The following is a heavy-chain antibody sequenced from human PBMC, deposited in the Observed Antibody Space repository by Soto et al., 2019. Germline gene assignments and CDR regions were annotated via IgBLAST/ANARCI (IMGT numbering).Heavy chain of an antibody. J-gene: IGHJ4*02. CDR3: ARDSLPGTRTWADH. Sequence: EVQLVGSGGGLVQPGESLRLSCAASGFTVSSKYMSWVRQAPGKGLEWVSIIYMRGSTFYADSVKGRFTISRDTSKNTLYLQMDHLTVQDTAMYYCARDSLPGTRTWADHWGQGTLVTVSS. CDR2: IYMRGST. CDR1: GFTVSSKY. V-gene: IGHV3-66*01. D-gene: IGHD1-26*01.